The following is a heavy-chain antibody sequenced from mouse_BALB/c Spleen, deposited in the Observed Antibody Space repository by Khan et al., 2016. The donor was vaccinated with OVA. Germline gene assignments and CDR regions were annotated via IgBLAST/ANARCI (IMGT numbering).Heavy chain of an antibody. J-gene: IGHJ3*01. CDR2: VNTETGEP. V-gene: IGHV9-2-1*01. Sequence: QIQLVQSGPELKKPGETVKISCKASGYTFTDYSIHWVKQAPGKGLQWMGWVNTETGEPTYADDFKGRFAFSLETSASTAYLQINNLKNEDPATYFCDRGGRATFSYWGQGTLVTVSA. D-gene: IGHD3-1*01. CDR1: GYTFTDYS. CDR3: DRGGRATFSY.